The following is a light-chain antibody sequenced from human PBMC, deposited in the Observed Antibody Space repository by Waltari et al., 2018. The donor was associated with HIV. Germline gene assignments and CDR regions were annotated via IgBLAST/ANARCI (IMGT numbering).Light chain of an antibody. CDR3: YSTDSSVDHRGV. CDR1: ALPTKS. J-gene: IGLJ3*02. Sequence: SYELTQPPSVSVSPGQTARNTCSADALPTKSAYWYQQRSGQAPVLVIYDDTKRPSGIPERFSGSSSGTMATLTISGAQVEDEADYYCYSTDSSVDHRGVFGGGTKVTVL. CDR2: DDT. V-gene: IGLV3-10*01.